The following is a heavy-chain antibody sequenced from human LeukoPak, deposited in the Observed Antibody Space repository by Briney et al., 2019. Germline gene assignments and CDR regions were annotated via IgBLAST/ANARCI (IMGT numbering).Heavy chain of an antibody. CDR3: ASHIYSSGWAGYGMDV. V-gene: IGHV4-31*03. J-gene: IGHJ6*02. CDR2: IYYSGST. Sequence: PSETLSLTCTVSGGSISSGGYYWSWIRQHPGKGLEWIGYIYYSGSTYYNPSLKSRVTISVDTSKNQFSLKLSSVTAADTTVYYCASHIYSSGWAGYGMDVWGQGTSVTVSS. CDR1: GGSISSGGYY. D-gene: IGHD6-19*01.